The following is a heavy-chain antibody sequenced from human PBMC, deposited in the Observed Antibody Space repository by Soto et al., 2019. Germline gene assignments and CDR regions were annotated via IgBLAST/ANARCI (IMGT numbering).Heavy chain of an antibody. CDR1: GGSISDSY. J-gene: IGHJ4*02. CDR3: TTDPGGGVTPREVPDY. D-gene: IGHD2-8*01. CDR2: VYTSGSA. V-gene: IGHV4-4*07. Sequence: PSETLSLTCTVSGGSISDSYWSWIRQPAGKRLERIGRVYTSGSANYNPSLKSRVTMSVDTSRNQFSLNLSSVTAEDTAVYYCTTDPGGGVTPREVPDYWGQGTLVTVSS.